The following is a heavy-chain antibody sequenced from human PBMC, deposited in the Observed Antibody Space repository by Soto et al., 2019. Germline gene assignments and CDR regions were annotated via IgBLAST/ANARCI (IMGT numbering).Heavy chain of an antibody. CDR2: IIPILGIA. CDR1: GGTFSSYT. J-gene: IGHJ4*02. CDR3: ARFRSYGGYGRRDY. V-gene: IGHV1-69*02. D-gene: IGHD5-12*01. Sequence: QVQLVQSGAEVKKPGSSVKVSCKASGGTFSSYTISWVRQAPGQGLEWMGRIIPILGIANYAQKFQGRVTITADKSTSTDYMELSSLRSEDTAVYYCARFRSYGGYGRRDYWGQGTLVTVSS.